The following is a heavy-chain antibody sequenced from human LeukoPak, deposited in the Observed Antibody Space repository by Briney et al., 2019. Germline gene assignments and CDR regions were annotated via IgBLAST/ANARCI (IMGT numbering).Heavy chain of an antibody. V-gene: IGHV1-2*02. J-gene: IGHJ4*02. D-gene: IGHD1-26*01. CDR2: INPNSGGT. Sequence: ASVKVSCKASGYTFTGYYMHWVRQAPGQGLEWMGWINPNSGGTNYAQKFQGRVTMTRDTSISTAYMELSRLRSDDTAVYYCAREGDYEVGEVVGAPDYWGQGTLVTVSS. CDR1: GYTFTGYY. CDR3: AREGDYEVGEVVGAPDY.